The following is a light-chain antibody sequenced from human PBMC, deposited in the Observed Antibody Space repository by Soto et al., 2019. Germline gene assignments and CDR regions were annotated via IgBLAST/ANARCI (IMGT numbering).Light chain of an antibody. V-gene: IGKV4-1*01. CDR2: WAS. CDR1: QTLLYFANNLNY. CDR3: QQYINDLPA. Sequence: IVMTQSPESLALSLGERATINCKSSQTLLYFANNLNYFAWYQQKPGQPPRLLIYWASTRESGVPDRFSGSGSGTDFTLTISSLQAEDVAVYYCQQYINDLPAFGQGTKVDIK. J-gene: IGKJ1*01.